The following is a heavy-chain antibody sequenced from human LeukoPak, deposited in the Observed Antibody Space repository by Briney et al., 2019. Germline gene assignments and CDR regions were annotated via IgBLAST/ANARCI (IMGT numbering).Heavy chain of an antibody. CDR3: ASSSPRGGNSLGSY. CDR2: ISTDGSAM. D-gene: IGHD4-23*01. J-gene: IGHJ4*02. V-gene: IGHV3-11*04. Sequence: GGSLRLSCAASGFTFSDSYMTWIRQAPGKGLEWVSYISTDGSAMYYADSVKGRFTISRDNAKNSLYLQMNSLRAEDTAVYYCASSSPRGGNSLGSYWGQGTLVTVSS. CDR1: GFTFSDSY.